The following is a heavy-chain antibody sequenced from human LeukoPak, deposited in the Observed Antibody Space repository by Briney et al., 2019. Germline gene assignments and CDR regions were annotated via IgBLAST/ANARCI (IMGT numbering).Heavy chain of an antibody. CDR3: ARGKGYCSGGSCHNWLDP. CDR1: GGSFSGYY. D-gene: IGHD2-15*01. CDR2: SNHSGST. V-gene: IGHV4-34*01. J-gene: IGHJ5*02. Sequence: PSGTLSVTCVVYGGSFSGYYWRWIRPPPGKGLEWIGDSNHSGSTNYNPSLKSRVTISVDTSKNQFSLKLSSVTAADTAVYYCARGKGYCSGGSCHNWLDPWGQGTLVTVSS.